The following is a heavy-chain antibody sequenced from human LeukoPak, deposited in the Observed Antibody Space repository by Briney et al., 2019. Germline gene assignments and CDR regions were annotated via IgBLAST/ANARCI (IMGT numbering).Heavy chain of an antibody. J-gene: IGHJ3*02. D-gene: IGHD6-19*01. Sequence: PGRSLRLSCAASAFTFRNYGMHWVRQAPGKGLEWVANIWYDATKTYYGDPVKGRFTISRDNFNNILYLQMNSLRAEDTAVYYCAKDLVAVAGSDAFDIWGQGTMVTVSS. V-gene: IGHV3-33*03. CDR2: IWYDATKT. CDR1: AFTFRNYG. CDR3: AKDLVAVAGSDAFDI.